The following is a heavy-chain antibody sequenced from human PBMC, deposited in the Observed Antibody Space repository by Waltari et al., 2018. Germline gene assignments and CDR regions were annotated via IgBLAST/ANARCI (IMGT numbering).Heavy chain of an antibody. V-gene: IGHV3-7*01. D-gene: IGHD3-3*01. CDR2: IKEDGSEK. CDR3: ATQSWSNFEY. J-gene: IGHJ4*02. Sequence: EVQLVESGGGLVQPGGSLRLSCAASAFTFAYYWVTWVRQAPGKGLEWVANIKEDGSEKDDGDSVKGRFTISRDNAKNSLYLQMSSLRVEDTAVYYCATQSWSNFEYWGQGTLVTVSS. CDR1: AFTFAYYW.